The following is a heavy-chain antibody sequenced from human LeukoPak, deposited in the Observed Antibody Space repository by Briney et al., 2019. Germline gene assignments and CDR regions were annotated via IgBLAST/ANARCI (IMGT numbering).Heavy chain of an antibody. D-gene: IGHD3-22*01. CDR1: GYTFAKYG. CDR3: ATSSVYYYDY. V-gene: IGHV1-18*01. Sequence: GASVTVSCTSSGYTFAKYGISWVRQAPGQGLEGMGWISADNGDTRYAQKHQGRGTMTIDTDTTTAYMELRSLRSDDTAVYYCATSSVYYYDYWGQGTLVTVSS. CDR2: ISADNGDT. J-gene: IGHJ4*02.